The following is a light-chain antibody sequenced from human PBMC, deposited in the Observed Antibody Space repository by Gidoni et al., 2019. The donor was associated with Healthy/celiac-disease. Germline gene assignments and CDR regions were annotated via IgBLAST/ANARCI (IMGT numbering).Light chain of an antibody. J-gene: IGKJ3*01. CDR3: QQLNSYPFT. Sequence: DIQLTQSPSFLSASVGDRVAITCRASQGISSYLAWYQQKPGKAPKLLIYAASTLQSGVPSRFSGSGSGTEFTLTISSLQPEDFATYYCQQLNSYPFTFXPXTKVEIK. V-gene: IGKV1-9*01. CDR2: AAS. CDR1: QGISSY.